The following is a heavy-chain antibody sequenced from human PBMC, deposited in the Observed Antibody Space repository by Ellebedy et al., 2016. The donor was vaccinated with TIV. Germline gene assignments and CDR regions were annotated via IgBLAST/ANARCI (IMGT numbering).Heavy chain of an antibody. CDR3: ARDPVGVGPAFDI. CDR1: GFTFSSYW. Sequence: PGGSLRPSCAASGFTFSSYWMSWVRQAPGKGLEWVAKIKPEGSDKWYVDSVKGRFTISRDNSKDTLYLQVNSLRAEDTAVYYCARDPVGVGPAFDIWGQGTMVTVSS. CDR2: IKPEGSDK. D-gene: IGHD4-23*01. V-gene: IGHV3-7*03. J-gene: IGHJ3*02.